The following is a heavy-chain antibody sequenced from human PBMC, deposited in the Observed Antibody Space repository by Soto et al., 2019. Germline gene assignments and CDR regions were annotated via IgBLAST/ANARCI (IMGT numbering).Heavy chain of an antibody. CDR1: GGSISSGDYY. CDR3: AREEYQLPQGVWFDP. D-gene: IGHD2-2*01. Sequence: PSETLSLTCTVSGGSISSGDYYWSWIRQPPGKGLEWIGYIYYSGSTYYNPSLKSRVTISVDTSKNQFSLKLSSVTAADTAVYYCAREEYQLPQGVWFDPWGQGTLVTVSS. J-gene: IGHJ5*02. V-gene: IGHV4-30-4*01. CDR2: IYYSGST.